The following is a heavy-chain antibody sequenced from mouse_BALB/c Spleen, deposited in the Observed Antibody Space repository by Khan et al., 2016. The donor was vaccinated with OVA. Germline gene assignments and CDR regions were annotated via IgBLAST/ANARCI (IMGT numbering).Heavy chain of an antibody. V-gene: IGHV9-3-1*01. CDR2: INTYTGEP. CDR1: GYTFTNYG. D-gene: IGHD1-1*02. CDR3: ASGGYWYFDV. Sequence: HIQLVQSGPELKKPGETVKISCKASGYTFTNYGMNWVKQAPGKGLKWMGWINTYTGEPTYVDDFKGRFAFSLETSASTAYLQINNLKNEDTATYFCASGGYWYFDVWGAVTTVTVSS. J-gene: IGHJ1*01.